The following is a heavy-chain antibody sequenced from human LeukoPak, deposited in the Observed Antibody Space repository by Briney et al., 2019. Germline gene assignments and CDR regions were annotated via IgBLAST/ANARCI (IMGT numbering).Heavy chain of an antibody. CDR1: GFTFSSYA. D-gene: IGHD3-22*01. V-gene: IGHV3-30-3*01. Sequence: GGSLRLSCAASGFTFSSYAMHWVRQAPGKGLEWVAVISYDGSNKYYADSVEGRFTISRDNSKNTLYLQMSSLRAEDTAVYYCARDREEYYYDSSGYYPTHDYWGQGTLVTVSS. CDR2: ISYDGSNK. CDR3: ARDREEYYYDSSGYYPTHDY. J-gene: IGHJ4*02.